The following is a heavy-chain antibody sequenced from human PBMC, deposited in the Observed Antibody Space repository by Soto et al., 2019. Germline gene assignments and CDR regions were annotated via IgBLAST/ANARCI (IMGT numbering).Heavy chain of an antibody. CDR3: ARGMAARPKYYYYGMDV. CDR1: GGSFSGYY. CDR2: INHSGST. V-gene: IGHV4-34*01. Sequence: PSETLSLTCAVYGGSFSGYYWSWIRQPPGKGLEWIGEINHSGSTNYNPSLKSRVTISVDTSKNQFSLKLSSVTAADTAVYYCARGMAARPKYYYYGMDVCGQGTTVTVSS. J-gene: IGHJ6*02. D-gene: IGHD6-6*01.